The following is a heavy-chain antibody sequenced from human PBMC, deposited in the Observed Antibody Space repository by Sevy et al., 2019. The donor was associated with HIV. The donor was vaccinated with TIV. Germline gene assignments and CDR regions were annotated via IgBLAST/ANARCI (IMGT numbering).Heavy chain of an antibody. CDR1: GGPISSYY. V-gene: IGHV4-59*01. D-gene: IGHD5-12*01. CDR3: ARGTPVRSGDDSLNWFDP. Sequence: SETLSLTCSVSGGPISSYYWSWIRQPPGKRLEWIGYIHYSGSTNYNPSLNSRITISVNTSKNQFSLRLTSVTAAETAVYYCARGTPVRSGDDSLNWFDPWGQGILVTVSS. CDR2: IHYSGST. J-gene: IGHJ5*02.